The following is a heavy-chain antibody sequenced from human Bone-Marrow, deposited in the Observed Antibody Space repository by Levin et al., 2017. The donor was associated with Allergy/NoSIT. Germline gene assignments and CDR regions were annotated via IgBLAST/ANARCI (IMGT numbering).Heavy chain of an antibody. CDR1: GDSISNTHHY. J-gene: IGHJ5*01. D-gene: IGHD2/OR15-2a*01. V-gene: IGHV4-61*02. Sequence: SCTVSGDSISNTHHYWSWIRQPAGKGLEWIGRMFAGGAATYKRSLRSRVTISIDTSNNQFSLQLTSVTAADTAVYYCARDETFNSWHVGWFDSWGQGTLVTVSS. CDR3: ARDETFNSWHVGWFDS. CDR2: MFAGGAA.